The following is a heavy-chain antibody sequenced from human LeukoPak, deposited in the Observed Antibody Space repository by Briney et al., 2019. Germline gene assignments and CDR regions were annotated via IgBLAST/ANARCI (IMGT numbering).Heavy chain of an antibody. CDR3: AKDKSDDSSGYHLFDY. CDR2: IQQHGSET. V-gene: IGHV3-7*03. D-gene: IGHD3-22*01. Sequence: GGSLRLSCEGSGFTFSNYWMSWVRQAPGKGLEWVANIQQHGSETYYGDSVKGRFTISRDNAKNSLYLQMNSLRAEDTALYYCAKDKSDDSSGYHLFDYWGQGTLVTVSS. CDR1: GFTFSNYW. J-gene: IGHJ4*02.